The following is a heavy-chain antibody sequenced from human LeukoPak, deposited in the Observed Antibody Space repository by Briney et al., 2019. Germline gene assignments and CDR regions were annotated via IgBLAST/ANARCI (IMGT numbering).Heavy chain of an antibody. V-gene: IGHV4-39*01. Sequence: SETLSLTCTVSGGSISSSSYYWGWIRQPPGKGLEWIGSIYYSGSTYYNPSLKSRVTISVDTSKNQFSLKLSSVAAADTAVYYCARRVTIFGVHQVWFDPWGQGTLVTVSS. CDR2: IYYSGST. J-gene: IGHJ5*02. CDR1: GGSISSSSYY. D-gene: IGHD3-3*01. CDR3: ARRVTIFGVHQVWFDP.